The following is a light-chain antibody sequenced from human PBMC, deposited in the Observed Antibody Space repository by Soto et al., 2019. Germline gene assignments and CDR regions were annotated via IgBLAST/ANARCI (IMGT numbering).Light chain of an antibody. CDR3: QHRMNWPLT. Sequence: EIVLTQSPGTLSLSPGERATLSCRASQSVTSSYLAWYQQKPGQAPRLLIYGASSRATGIPDRFSGSGSGTDFTLTISSLEPEDFAVCYCQHRMNWPLTFGQGTRLEIK. J-gene: IGKJ5*01. V-gene: IGKV3D-20*02. CDR2: GAS. CDR1: QSVTSSY.